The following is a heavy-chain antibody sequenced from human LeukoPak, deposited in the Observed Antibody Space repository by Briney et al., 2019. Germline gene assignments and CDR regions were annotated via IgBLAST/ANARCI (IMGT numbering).Heavy chain of an antibody. Sequence: GGSLRLSCEVSGFTFSMYWMTWVRQAPGKGLVWVSRINTDGSSTSYADSVKGQFTISRDNAKNTLYLQMNSLRAEDTAVYYCARVGYSYGYGFDAFDIWGQGTMVTVSS. J-gene: IGHJ3*02. CDR1: GFTFSMYW. CDR3: ARVGYSYGYGFDAFDI. D-gene: IGHD5-18*01. CDR2: INTDGSST. V-gene: IGHV3-74*01.